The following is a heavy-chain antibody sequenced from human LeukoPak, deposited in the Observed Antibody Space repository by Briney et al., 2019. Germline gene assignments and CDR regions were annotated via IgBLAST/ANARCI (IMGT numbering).Heavy chain of an antibody. CDR2: ISPYNDKT. V-gene: IGHV1-18*01. J-gene: IGHJ4*02. D-gene: IGHD5-12*01. CDR3: ARRRSYSGNERGVFDY. Sequence: ASVKVSCKASGYPFTSYGIIWVRQSPGQGLEWMGWISPYNDKTNYAQKLQGRVTMTTDTSTSTAYMELGSLRSDDTAVYYCARRRSYSGNERGVFDYWGQGTLVTVSS. CDR1: GYPFTSYG.